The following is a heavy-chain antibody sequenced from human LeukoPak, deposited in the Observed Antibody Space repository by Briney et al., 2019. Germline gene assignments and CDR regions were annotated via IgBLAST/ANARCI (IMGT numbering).Heavy chain of an antibody. Sequence: GGSLRLSSAASRFTFSSYWMHWVRRAPGKGLVWVSRINSDGSTTSYADSVKGRFTISRDNAKNTLYLQMNSLRAEDTAVYYCARGIYYYGMDVWGQGTTVTVSS. D-gene: IGHD3-16*01. CDR3: ARGIYYYGMDV. CDR2: INSDGSTT. V-gene: IGHV3-74*01. CDR1: RFTFSSYW. J-gene: IGHJ6*02.